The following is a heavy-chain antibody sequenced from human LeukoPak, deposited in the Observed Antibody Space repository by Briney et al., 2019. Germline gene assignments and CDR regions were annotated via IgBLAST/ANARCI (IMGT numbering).Heavy chain of an antibody. D-gene: IGHD2-2*01. V-gene: IGHV3-21*01. CDR3: ARASIPAAPGYFDL. CDR2: ISSSSSYI. J-gene: IGHJ2*01. CDR1: GFTFSSYS. Sequence: PGGSLRLSCAASGFTFSSYSMNWVRQAPGKGLEWVSSISSSSSYIYYADSVKGRFTISRDNAKNSLYLQMNSLRAEDTAVYYCARASIPAAPGYFDLWGRGTLVTVSS.